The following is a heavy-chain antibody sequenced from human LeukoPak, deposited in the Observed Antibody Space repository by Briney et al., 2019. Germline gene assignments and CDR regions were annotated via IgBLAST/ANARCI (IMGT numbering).Heavy chain of an antibody. D-gene: IGHD3-10*01. CDR2: IYSGGST. CDR1: GFTVSSKY. Sequence: PGGSLRLSCAASGFTVSSKYMIWVRQAPGQGLEWVSVIYSGGSTYYADSVKGRFTISRDNSKNTVYLQMNSLRAEDTAVYYCASTYYYGSGSYNYYGMDVWGQGTTVTVSS. V-gene: IGHV3-66*01. CDR3: ASTYYYGSGSYNYYGMDV. J-gene: IGHJ6*02.